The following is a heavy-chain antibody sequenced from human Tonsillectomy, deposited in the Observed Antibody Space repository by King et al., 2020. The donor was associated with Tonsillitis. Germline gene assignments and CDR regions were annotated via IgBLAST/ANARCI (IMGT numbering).Heavy chain of an antibody. CDR1: GYTFTNHA. J-gene: IGHJ3*02. Sequence: QLVQSGAEVKKPGASVKVSCKASGYTFTNHAISWLRQAPGQGFHYVGWISGYNGNANYQQNFHGRVIMTIDTSTTTAYMELRSLRSDDTAMYYCVRDSLAAYGSGSHDGFEIWGQGTMVAVSS. CDR3: VRDSLAAYGSGSHDGFEI. V-gene: IGHV1-18*01. CDR2: ISGYNGNA. D-gene: IGHD3-10*01.